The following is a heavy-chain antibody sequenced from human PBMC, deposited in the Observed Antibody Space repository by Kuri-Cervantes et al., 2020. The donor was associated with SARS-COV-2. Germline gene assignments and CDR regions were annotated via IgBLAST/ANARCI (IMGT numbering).Heavy chain of an antibody. Sequence: ASVKVSCKASGYTFTGYYMHWVRQAPGQGLEWMGWINPNSGGTNYAQKFQGRVTMTRDTSISTAYMELSRLRSDDTAVYYCAIVITIFGVAPYRDGYYYGMDVWGQGTTVTVSS. J-gene: IGHJ6*02. CDR1: GYTFTGYY. D-gene: IGHD3-3*01. V-gene: IGHV1-2*02. CDR2: INPNSGGT. CDR3: AIVITIFGVAPYRDGYYYGMDV.